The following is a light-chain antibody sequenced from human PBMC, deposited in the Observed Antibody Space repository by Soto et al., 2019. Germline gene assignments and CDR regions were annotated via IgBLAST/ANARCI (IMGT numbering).Light chain of an antibody. CDR2: DAS. CDR3: QQRYNWPLT. V-gene: IGKV3-11*01. Sequence: EIVLTQSPATLSLSPGEGATRSVMASQTVSNFLAWYQQKPGQAPRLLIYDASKRATGIPARFSGSGSGTDFTLTISSLEPEDFAVYYCQQRYNWPLTFGGGTKVDIK. J-gene: IGKJ4*01. CDR1: QTVSNF.